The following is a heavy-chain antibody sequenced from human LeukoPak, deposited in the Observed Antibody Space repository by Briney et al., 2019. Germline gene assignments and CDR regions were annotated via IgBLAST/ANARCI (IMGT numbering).Heavy chain of an antibody. CDR3: AMERDMEPFDY. Sequence: GGSLRLSCAASGFTFSSYSMNCVRQAPGKGLEWISSISSSSSYIYYADSVKGRFTISRDNAKNSLYLQMNSLRAEDTAVYYCAMERDMEPFDYWGQGTLVTVSS. CDR2: ISSSSSYI. J-gene: IGHJ4*02. CDR1: GFTFSSYS. D-gene: IGHD1-1*01. V-gene: IGHV3-21*01.